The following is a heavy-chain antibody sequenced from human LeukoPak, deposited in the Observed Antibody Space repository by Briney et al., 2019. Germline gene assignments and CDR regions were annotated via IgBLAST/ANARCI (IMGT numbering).Heavy chain of an antibody. Sequence: GGSLRLSCAASGFTFSSYWMSWVRQAPGKGLEWVANIKQDGSEKYCVDSVKGRFTISRDNAKNSLYLQMNSLRAEDTAVYYCARDRMEWLFLVYYYYMDVWGRGTTVTVSS. D-gene: IGHD3-3*01. V-gene: IGHV3-7*01. CDR1: GFTFSSYW. J-gene: IGHJ6*03. CDR2: IKQDGSEK. CDR3: ARDRMEWLFLVYYYYMDV.